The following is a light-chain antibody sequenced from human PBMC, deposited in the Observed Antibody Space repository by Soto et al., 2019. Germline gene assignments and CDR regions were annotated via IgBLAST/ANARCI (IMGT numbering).Light chain of an antibody. Sequence: DIQMTQSPSSVSASVGDRVTITCRASQGISYWLAWYQQKPGKVPKLLIYSASSLQSGVPSRFSGSGSGTDFTLTISSLQPEDFATYYCQQANSFPLTFGRGTKVEIK. CDR1: QGISYW. CDR3: QQANSFPLT. V-gene: IGKV1-12*01. J-gene: IGKJ4*01. CDR2: SAS.